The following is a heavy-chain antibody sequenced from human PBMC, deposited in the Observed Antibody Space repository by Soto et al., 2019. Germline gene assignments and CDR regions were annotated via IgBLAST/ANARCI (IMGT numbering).Heavy chain of an antibody. Sequence: QVQLVQSGAEVKKPGASVKVSCKASGYSFSSYVMHWVRQAPGQRLEWMGWINAGNDDTKYSQKFQGRVTITRDTAANKVYMELRSLRTEDTAVYFCARGFGGWDLDDYWGQGTLVTVSS. CDR2: INAGNDDT. CDR1: GYSFSSYV. V-gene: IGHV1-3*01. J-gene: IGHJ4*02. CDR3: ARGFGGWDLDDY. D-gene: IGHD1-26*01.